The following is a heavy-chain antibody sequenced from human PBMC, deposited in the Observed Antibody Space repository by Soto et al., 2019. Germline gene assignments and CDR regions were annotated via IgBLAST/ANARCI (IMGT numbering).Heavy chain of an antibody. D-gene: IGHD1-26*01. CDR1: GGSISSSSYY. CDR3: ASFRGGATTGLGEYYFDY. V-gene: IGHV4-39*01. Sequence: PSETLSLTCTVSGGSISSSSYYWGWIRQPPGKGLEWIGSIYYSGSTYYNPSLKSRVTISVDTSKNQFSLKLSSVTAADTAVYYCASFRGGATTGLGEYYFDYWGQGTLVTVSS. J-gene: IGHJ4*02. CDR2: IYYSGST.